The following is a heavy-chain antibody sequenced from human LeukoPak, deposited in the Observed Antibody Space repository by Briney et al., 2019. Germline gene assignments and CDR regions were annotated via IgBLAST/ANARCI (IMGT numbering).Heavy chain of an antibody. CDR3: ARDPLRYLRVGHYDY. CDR2: IDYDSSHI. V-gene: IGHV3-21*01. Sequence: PGGSLRLSCAASGFTFSNSAMNWVRQVPGKGLEWVSSIDYDSSHIYYAASVRGRFTISRDNARNSVYLKMNSLRAEDTAVYYCARDPLRYLRVGHYDYWGQGTLVAVSS. J-gene: IGHJ4*02. D-gene: IGHD3-9*01. CDR1: GFTFSNSA.